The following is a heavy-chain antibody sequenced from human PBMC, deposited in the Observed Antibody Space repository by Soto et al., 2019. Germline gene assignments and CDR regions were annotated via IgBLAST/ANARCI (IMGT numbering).Heavy chain of an antibody. CDR3: AKGIDSHYYDSSGYLGFDY. J-gene: IGHJ4*02. CDR2: ISYDGSNK. CDR1: GFTFSSYG. D-gene: IGHD3-22*01. Sequence: PVGSLRLSCAASGFTFSSYGMHWVRQAPGKGLEWVAVISYDGSNKYYADSVKGRFTISRDNSKNTLYLQMNSLRAEDTAVYYCAKGIDSHYYDSSGYLGFDYWGQGTLVTVSS. V-gene: IGHV3-30*18.